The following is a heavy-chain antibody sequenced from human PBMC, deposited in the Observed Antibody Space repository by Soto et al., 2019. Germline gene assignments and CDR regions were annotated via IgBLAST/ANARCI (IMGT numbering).Heavy chain of an antibody. CDR3: AKVGQIWNFYYHMDV. Sequence: EEQLLESGGGLVQPGGSLIVSCAASGFIFRNHAMTWVRQAPGKGLESVSTIGGGGVTKYYADSVKGRFTISRDNSKSTVVLQMNSLRAEDAALYYCAKVGQIWNFYYHMDVWGKGTAVTVSS. CDR2: IGGGGVTK. V-gene: IGHV3-23*01. D-gene: IGHD3-3*01. J-gene: IGHJ6*03. CDR1: GFIFRNHA.